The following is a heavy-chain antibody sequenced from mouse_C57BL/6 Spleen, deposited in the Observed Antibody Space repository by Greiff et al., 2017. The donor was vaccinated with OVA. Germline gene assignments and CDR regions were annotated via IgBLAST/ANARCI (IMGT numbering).Heavy chain of an antibody. Sequence: EVKLMESGPELVKPGDSVKISCKASGYSFTGYFMNWVMQSHGKSLEWIGRINPYNGDTFYNQKFKGKATLTVDKSSSTAHMELRSLTSEDSAVYYCARDYGFDYWGQGTTLTVSS. J-gene: IGHJ2*01. CDR2: INPYNGDT. CDR1: GYSFTGYF. CDR3: ARDYGFDY. D-gene: IGHD1-1*01. V-gene: IGHV1-20*01.